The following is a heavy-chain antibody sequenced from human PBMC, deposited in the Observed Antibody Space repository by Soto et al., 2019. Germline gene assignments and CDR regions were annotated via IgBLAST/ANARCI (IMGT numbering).Heavy chain of an antibody. Sequence: QVQLQESGPGLVKPSETLSLTCTFSGGSVSSYYWSWVRQPPGKGLEWIGYIFYSGSTNYNPSLGGRVSISMETSNNQFSLKLTSVTAADTAVYFCARSGDRSGWFDPWGQGTLVTVSS. V-gene: IGHV4-59*02. CDR1: GGSVSSYY. CDR3: ARSGDRSGWFDP. D-gene: IGHD2-21*01. J-gene: IGHJ5*02. CDR2: IFYSGST.